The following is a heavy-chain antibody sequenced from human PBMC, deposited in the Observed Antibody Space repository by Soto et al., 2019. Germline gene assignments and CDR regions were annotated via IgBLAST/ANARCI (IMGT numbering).Heavy chain of an antibody. CDR1: GGSISSYY. J-gene: IGHJ3*02. CDR2: IYYSGST. V-gene: IGHV4-59*01. Sequence: SETLSLTCTVSGGSISSYYWSWIRQPPGKGLEWIGYIYYSGSTNYNPSLKSRVTISVDTSKNQFSLKLSSVTAADTAVYYCARGESLRYSSSFEAFDIWGQGTMVTVSS. CDR3: ARGESLRYSSSFEAFDI. D-gene: IGHD6-13*01.